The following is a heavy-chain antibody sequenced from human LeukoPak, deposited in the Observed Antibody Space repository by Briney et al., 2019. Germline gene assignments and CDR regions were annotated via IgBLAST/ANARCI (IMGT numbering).Heavy chain of an antibody. CDR2: IYHSGST. CDR1: GYSISSGYY. Sequence: SETLSLTCTVSGYSISSGYYWGWIRQPPGKGLEWIGSIYHSGSTYYNPSLKSRVTISVDTSKNQFSLKLGSVTAADTAVYYRARDAGHYYYYMDVWGKGTTVTVSS. J-gene: IGHJ6*03. D-gene: IGHD1-1*01. V-gene: IGHV4-38-2*02. CDR3: ARDAGHYYYYMDV.